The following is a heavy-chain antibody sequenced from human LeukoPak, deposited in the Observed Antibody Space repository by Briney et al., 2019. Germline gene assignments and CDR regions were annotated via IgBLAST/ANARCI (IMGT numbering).Heavy chain of an antibody. Sequence: SETLSLTCTVSGGSISSGSYYWSWIRQPPGKGLEWIGEINHSGSTNYNPSLKSRVTISVDTSKNQFSLKLSSVTAADTAVYYCARGKRGYGDPGFDYWGQGTLVTVSS. CDR2: INHSGST. V-gene: IGHV4-39*07. CDR3: ARGKRGYGDPGFDY. CDR1: GGSISSGSYY. J-gene: IGHJ4*02. D-gene: IGHD4-17*01.